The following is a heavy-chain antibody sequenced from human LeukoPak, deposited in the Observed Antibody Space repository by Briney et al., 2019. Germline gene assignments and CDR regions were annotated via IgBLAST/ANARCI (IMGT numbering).Heavy chain of an antibody. J-gene: IGHJ3*02. CDR2: ISSSSSYI. V-gene: IGHV3-21*01. CDR3: ARWTGITMVRGAISDAFDI. Sequence: PGGSLRLSCAASGFTFSSYSMNWVRQAPGKGLEWVSSISSSSSYIYYADSVKGRFTISRDNAKNSLYLQMNSLRAEDTAVYYCARWTGITMVRGAISDAFDIWGQGTMATVSS. CDR1: GFTFSSYS. D-gene: IGHD3-10*01.